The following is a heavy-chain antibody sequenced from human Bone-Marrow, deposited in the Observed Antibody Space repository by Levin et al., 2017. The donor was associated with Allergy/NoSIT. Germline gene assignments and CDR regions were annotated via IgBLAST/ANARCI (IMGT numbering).Heavy chain of an antibody. J-gene: IGHJ4*02. V-gene: IGHV4-4*07. CDR2: IYSSGRT. CDR1: GGSISSFY. D-gene: IGHD3-22*01. CDR3: ARDSGGSGYPDY. Sequence: VSGGSISSFYWSWIRQPAGKGLEWIGRIYSSGRTDYQSSLKSRVTMSLDTSKNQVSLKLASVTAADTALYYCARDSGGSGYPDYWGQGTLVTVSS.